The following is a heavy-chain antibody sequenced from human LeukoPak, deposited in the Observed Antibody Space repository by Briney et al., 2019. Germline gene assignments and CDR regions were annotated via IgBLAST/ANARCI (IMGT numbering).Heavy chain of an antibody. CDR3: ARDGNFDY. D-gene: IGHD1-1*01. CDR1: GYTFTDYY. V-gene: IGHV1-2*02. J-gene: IGHJ4*02. Sequence: ASVRVSCKASGYTFTDYYMHWVRQAPGQGLEWMGWISPNSGETSYAQKFQGRVTMTRDTSIRTVYMEVNSLRPDDTAVFYCARDGNFDYWGQGTLVTVSS. CDR2: ISPNSGET.